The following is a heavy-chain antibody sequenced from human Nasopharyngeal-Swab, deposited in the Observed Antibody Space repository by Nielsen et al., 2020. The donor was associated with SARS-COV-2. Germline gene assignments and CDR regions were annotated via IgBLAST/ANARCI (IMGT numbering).Heavy chain of an antibody. J-gene: IGHJ4*02. CDR2: ISSSSSYI. Sequence: GESLKISCAASGFTFSSYSMNWVRQAPGKGLEWVSSISSSSSYIYYADSVKGRFTISRDNAKNSLYLQMNSLRAEDTAVYYRARDPWRRAELLEMAIILGYWGQGTLVTVSS. D-gene: IGHD5-24*01. CDR1: GFTFSSYS. V-gene: IGHV3-21*01. CDR3: ARDPWRRAELLEMAIILGY.